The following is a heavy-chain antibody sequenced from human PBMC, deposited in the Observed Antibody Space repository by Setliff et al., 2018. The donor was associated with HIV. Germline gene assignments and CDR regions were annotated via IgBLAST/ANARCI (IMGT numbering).Heavy chain of an antibody. J-gene: IGHJ6*03. CDR2: IYGDGSYS. CDR1: GFTFGSFA. V-gene: IGHV3-23*03. Sequence: PSETLSLSCAASGFTFGSFAMSWVRQAPGKGLELVSAIYGDGSYSYYADSVKGRFSISRDNSQSTLSLQMQSLRAEDTALYYCVKGAPDYDTNPFYYYFYMHVWGKGTTVTVS. D-gene: IGHD4-17*01. CDR3: VKGAPDYDTNPFYYYFYMHV.